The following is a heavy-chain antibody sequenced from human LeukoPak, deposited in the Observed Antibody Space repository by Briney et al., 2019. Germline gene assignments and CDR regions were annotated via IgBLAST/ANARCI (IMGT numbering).Heavy chain of an antibody. Sequence: SETLSLTCVLSGASIRSSDYYWAWIRQPPGKGLEWIGTVYYSGSTYYNPSLKSRVTISVDTSKNSFSLNVTSLTAAGTAMYYCARHGNWEPFDYWGQGSLVTVSS. V-gene: IGHV4-39*01. D-gene: IGHD1-1*01. CDR3: ARHGNWEPFDY. J-gene: IGHJ4*02. CDR2: VYYSGST. CDR1: GASIRSSDYY.